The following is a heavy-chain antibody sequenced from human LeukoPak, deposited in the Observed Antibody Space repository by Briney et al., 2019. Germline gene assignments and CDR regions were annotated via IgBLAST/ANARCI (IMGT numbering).Heavy chain of an antibody. Sequence: ASVKVSCKASGYTFTDCYIHWVRQAPGQGLEWMAWIDPNSGATNYAQKFQGRITMTRDTSISTAYMELSRLRSDDTAVYYCARVGATYSGDPWGQGTLVTVSS. CDR2: IDPNSGAT. CDR3: ARVGATYSGDP. D-gene: IGHD1-26*01. CDR1: GYTFTDCY. J-gene: IGHJ5*02. V-gene: IGHV1-2*02.